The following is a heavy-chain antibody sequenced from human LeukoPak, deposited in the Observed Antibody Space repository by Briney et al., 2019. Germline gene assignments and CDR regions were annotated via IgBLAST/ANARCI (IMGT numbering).Heavy chain of an antibody. CDR1: GGSVSSGGYY. CDR3: ARDPSMGSGWPYFDH. Sequence: SQTLSLTCTVSGGSVSSGGYYWSWIHQHPGKGLEWIGYTHYSGSTHYNPSLKSRVTMSIVTSENQVSLQLSSVTAADTAVYYCARDPSMGSGWPYFDHWGQGTLVTVSS. J-gene: IGHJ4*02. CDR2: THYSGST. V-gene: IGHV4-31*03. D-gene: IGHD6-19*01.